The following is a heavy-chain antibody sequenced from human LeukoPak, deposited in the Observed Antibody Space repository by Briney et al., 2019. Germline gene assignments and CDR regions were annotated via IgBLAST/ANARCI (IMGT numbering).Heavy chain of an antibody. V-gene: IGHV4-39*07. J-gene: IGHJ4*02. D-gene: IGHD6-19*01. CDR2: IYCSGST. CDR1: GGSISSSSYY. CDR3: ARDRTIAVAGTSPFDY. Sequence: PSETLSLTCTVSGGSISSSSYYWGWIRQPPGKGLEWIGSIYCSGSTYYNPSLKSRVTISVDTSKNQFSLKLSSVTATDTAVYYCARDRTIAVAGTSPFDYWGQGTLVTVSS.